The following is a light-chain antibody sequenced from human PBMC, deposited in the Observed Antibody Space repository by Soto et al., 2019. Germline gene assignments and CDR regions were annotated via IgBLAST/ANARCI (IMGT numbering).Light chain of an antibody. CDR3: HQRSKWLT. Sequence: EIVLTQSPATLSLSPGERATLSCRASQSVSTYLAWYQQKPGQAPRLLIYDASNRATGIPARFSGSGSGTDLTLTISSLEPEDFAVYYCHQRSKWLTFGGGTKVDIK. J-gene: IGKJ4*01. CDR1: QSVSTY. CDR2: DAS. V-gene: IGKV3-11*01.